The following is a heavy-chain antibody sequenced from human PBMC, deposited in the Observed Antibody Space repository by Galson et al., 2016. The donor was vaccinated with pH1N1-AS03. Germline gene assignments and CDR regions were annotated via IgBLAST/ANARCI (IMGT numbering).Heavy chain of an antibody. Sequence: QSGADVKNPGESLKISCKASGYSFANYWIGWVRQMPGKGLAWMGIIDPGDSDPRYSPHSQGQVTLSADKSLSTAYLQWSSLKASETAIYYCARPQYSGPLYYFYGMDIGGQGTTVTVSS. CDR1: GYSFANYW. V-gene: IGHV5-51*01. CDR3: ARPQYSGPLYYFYGMDI. CDR2: IDPGDSDP. D-gene: IGHD2/OR15-2a*01. J-gene: IGHJ6*02.